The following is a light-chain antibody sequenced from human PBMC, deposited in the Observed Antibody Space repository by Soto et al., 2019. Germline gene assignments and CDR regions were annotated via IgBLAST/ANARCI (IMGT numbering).Light chain of an antibody. V-gene: IGLV2-8*01. CDR3: SSYANSNRV. Sequence: QSALTQPPSASGSPGQSVTISCTGTSSDVADYNFVSWYQQYPGKAPKLIIYEVSKRPSGVPDRFSGSKSGNTASLTVSGLXVXXEADYYCSSYANSNRVFGGGTQLTV. J-gene: IGLJ3*02. CDR1: SSDVADYNF. CDR2: EVS.